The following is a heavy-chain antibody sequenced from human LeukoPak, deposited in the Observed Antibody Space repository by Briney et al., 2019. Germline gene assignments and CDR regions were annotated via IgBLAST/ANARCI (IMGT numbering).Heavy chain of an antibody. J-gene: IGHJ3*02. CDR1: GNSFNTYW. V-gene: IGHV5-51*01. CDR2: IYPGDSDT. CDR3: AKSAVPGRRRAFDI. D-gene: IGHD6-19*01. Sequence: GESLKISCKGSGNSFNTYWIAWVRQMPGKGLEWIGIIYPGDSDTRYSPSFQGQVTISADKSISTAYLQWSSLKASDTAMYYCAKSAVPGRRRAFDIWGQGTMVTVAS.